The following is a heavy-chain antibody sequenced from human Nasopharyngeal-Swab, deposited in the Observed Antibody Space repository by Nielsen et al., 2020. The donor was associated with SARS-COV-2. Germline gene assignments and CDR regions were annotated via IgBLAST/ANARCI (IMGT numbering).Heavy chain of an antibody. CDR3: ARQFRGYYDSSGPLSWFDP. Sequence: VRQVHGRGLEWMGRIDPSDSYTNYSPSFQGHATISADKSISTAYLQWSSLKASDTAMYYCARQFRGYYDSSGPLSWFDPWGQGTLVTVSS. D-gene: IGHD3-22*01. J-gene: IGHJ5*02. CDR2: IDPSDSYT. V-gene: IGHV5-10-1*01.